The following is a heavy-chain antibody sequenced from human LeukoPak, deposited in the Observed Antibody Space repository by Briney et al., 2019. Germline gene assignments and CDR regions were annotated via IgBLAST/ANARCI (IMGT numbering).Heavy chain of an antibody. D-gene: IGHD2/OR15-2a*01. CDR3: ARAPGPRREYHYYYYYMDV. CDR2: IKTDGSRT. V-gene: IGHV3-74*01. Sequence: GGSLRLSCVASGFTFSNYWMHWVRQAPGKGLVWVSRIKTDGSRTNYADSVKGRFTISRDNAKNTVYLEMNSLRSEDTAVYYCARAPGPRREYHYYYYYMDVWGKGTTVTISS. CDR1: GFTFSNYW. J-gene: IGHJ6*03.